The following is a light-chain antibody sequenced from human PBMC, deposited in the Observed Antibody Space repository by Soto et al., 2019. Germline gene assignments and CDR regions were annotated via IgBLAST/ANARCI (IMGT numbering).Light chain of an antibody. CDR2: EVS. V-gene: IGLV2-14*01. J-gene: IGLJ1*01. Sequence: QSALTQPASVSGSPGQSITISCTGTSSDIGGYNFVTWYQHHPGRAPKLMIYEVSNRPSGVSNRFSGSKSGDTASLTISGLQAEDEADYYCTSYRTTTTLLYVFGSGTKVTVL. CDR3: TSYRTTTTLLYV. CDR1: SSDIGGYNF.